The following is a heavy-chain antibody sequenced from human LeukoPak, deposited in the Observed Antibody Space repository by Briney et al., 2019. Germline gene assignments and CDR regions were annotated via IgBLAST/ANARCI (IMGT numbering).Heavy chain of an antibody. CDR3: ASVPSSSWYAFDY. CDR2: INHSGST. D-gene: IGHD6-13*01. J-gene: IGHJ4*02. CDR1: GGSFSGYY. V-gene: IGHV4-34*01. Sequence: SETLSLTCAVYGGSFSGYYWSWIRRPPGKGLEWIGEINHSGSTNYNPSLKSRVTISVDTSKNQFSLKLSSVTAADTAVYYCASVPSSSWYAFDYWGQGTLVTVSS.